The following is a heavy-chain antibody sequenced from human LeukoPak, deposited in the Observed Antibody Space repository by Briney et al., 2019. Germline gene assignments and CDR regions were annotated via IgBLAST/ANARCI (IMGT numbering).Heavy chain of an antibody. V-gene: IGHV4-31*03. D-gene: IGHD3-3*01. CDR2: IYYSGST. CDR1: GGSISSSTYY. CDR3: ARWTAFGVVIRHYYGMDV. J-gene: IGHJ6*02. Sequence: SETLSLTCTVSGGSISSSTYYWGWIRQHPGKGLEWIGYIYYSGSTYYNPSLKSRVTISVDTSKNQFSLKLSSVTAADTAVYYCARWTAFGVVIRHYYGMDVWGQGTTVTVSS.